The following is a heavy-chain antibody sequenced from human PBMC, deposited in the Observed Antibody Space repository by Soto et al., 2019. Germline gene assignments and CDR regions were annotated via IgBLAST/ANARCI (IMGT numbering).Heavy chain of an antibody. CDR3: ARATFYGDPRGAFDI. CDR1: GGSISSSSYY. J-gene: IGHJ3*02. CDR2: IYYSGST. V-gene: IGHV4-39*01. Sequence: SETLSLTCTVSGGSISSSSYYWGWIRQPPGKGLEWIGYIYYSGSTYYNPSLKSRVTISVDTSKNQFSLKLSSVTAADTAVYYCARATFYGDPRGAFDIWGQGTLVTVSS. D-gene: IGHD4-17*01.